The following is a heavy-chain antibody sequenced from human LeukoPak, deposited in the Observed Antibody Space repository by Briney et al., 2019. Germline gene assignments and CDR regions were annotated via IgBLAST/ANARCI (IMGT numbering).Heavy chain of an antibody. D-gene: IGHD1-26*01. CDR2: IKSKTDGGTT. Sequence: KPGGSLRLSCAASGFTFSNAWMSWVRQAPGKGLEWVGRIKSKTDGGTTDYAAPVKGRFTISRDDSKNTLYLQMNSLKTEDTAVYYCTTRGGSGSYTPFDYWGQGTLVTVSA. J-gene: IGHJ4*02. V-gene: IGHV3-15*01. CDR3: TTRGGSGSYTPFDY. CDR1: GFTFSNAW.